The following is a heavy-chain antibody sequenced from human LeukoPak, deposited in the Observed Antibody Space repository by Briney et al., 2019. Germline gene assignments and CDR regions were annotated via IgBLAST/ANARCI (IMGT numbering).Heavy chain of an antibody. V-gene: IGHV1-8*02. J-gene: IGHJ6*02. D-gene: IGHD3-3*01. CDR1: GYTFTGYY. CDR2: MNPNSGNT. CDR3: ARGSKYYDFWSGYLTPDYYGMDV. Sequence: ASVKVSCKASGYTFTGYYMHWVRQAPGQGLEWMGWMNPNSGNTGYAQKFQGRVTMTRNTSISTAYMELSSLRSEDTAVYYCARGSKYYDFWSGYLTPDYYGMDVWGQGTTVTVSS.